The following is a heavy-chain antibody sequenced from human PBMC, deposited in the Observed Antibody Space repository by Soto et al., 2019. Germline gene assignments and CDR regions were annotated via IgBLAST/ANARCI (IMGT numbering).Heavy chain of an antibody. J-gene: IGHJ6*02. CDR2: IYYSGST. CDR1: GGSISSSSYY. CDR3: ARHGSWYPPYYYYGMDV. D-gene: IGHD2-15*01. V-gene: IGHV4-39*01. Sequence: SETLSLTCTVSGGSISSSSYYWGWIRQPPGKGLEWIGSIYYSGSTYYNPSPKSRVTISVDTSKNQFSLKLSSVTAADTAVYYYARHGSWYPPYYYYGMDVWGQGTTVTVSS.